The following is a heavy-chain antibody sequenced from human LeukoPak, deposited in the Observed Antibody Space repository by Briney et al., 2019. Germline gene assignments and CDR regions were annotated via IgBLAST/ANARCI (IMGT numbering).Heavy chain of an antibody. J-gene: IGHJ4*02. Sequence: GGSLRPSCAASGFTFDDYAMHWVRQAPGKGLEWVSGISWNSGSIGYADSVKGRFTISRDNAKNSLYLQMNSLRAEDTALYYCASLVGAAAGGGDYWGQGTLVTVSS. V-gene: IGHV3-9*01. CDR3: ASLVGAAAGGGDY. CDR2: ISWNSGSI. CDR1: GFTFDDYA. D-gene: IGHD6-13*01.